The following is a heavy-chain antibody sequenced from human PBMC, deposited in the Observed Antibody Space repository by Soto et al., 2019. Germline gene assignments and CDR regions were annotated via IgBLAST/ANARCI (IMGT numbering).Heavy chain of an antibody. V-gene: IGHV3-30*18. CDR3: AKAAAGHD. D-gene: IGHD6-13*01. CDR1: GFTFSSYG. CDR2: ISYDGSNK. J-gene: IGHJ4*02. Sequence: QVQLVESGGGVVQPGRSLRLSCAASGFTFSSYGMHWVRQAPGKGLEWVAVISYDGSNKYYADPVKGRFTISRDNSKNTLYLQMNSLRAEDTAVYYCAKAAAGHDWGQGTLVTVSS.